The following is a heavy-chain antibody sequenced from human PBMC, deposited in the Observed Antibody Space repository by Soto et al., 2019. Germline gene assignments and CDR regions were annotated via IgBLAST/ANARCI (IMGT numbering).Heavy chain of an antibody. Sequence: QVQLVQSGAEVKRPGSSVKVSCEASGGTFNNYAITWVRQAPGQGLEWMGGIIPMFGTNYAQKFQDRVTIAADESTGTAYMVLSGLRCEDTAVYFCARPNSYGVTFHYYSGMDVWGQGTTVTVSS. CDR3: ARPNSYGVTFHYYSGMDV. J-gene: IGHJ6*02. CDR2: IIPMFGT. V-gene: IGHV1-69*01. CDR1: GGTFNNYA. D-gene: IGHD3-10*01.